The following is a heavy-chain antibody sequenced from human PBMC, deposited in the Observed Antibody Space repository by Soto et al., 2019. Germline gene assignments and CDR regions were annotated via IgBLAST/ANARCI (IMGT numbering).Heavy chain of an antibody. CDR1: GFTFSSYE. CDR2: ISSSGSTI. V-gene: IGHV3-48*03. Sequence: GGSLRLSCAASGFTFSSYEMNWVRQAPGKGLEWVSYISSSGSTIYYADSVKGRFTISRDNAKNSLYLQMNSLRAEDTAVYYCARDLDRITIFGVVIPNWFDPWGQGTLVTVYS. J-gene: IGHJ5*02. CDR3: ARDLDRITIFGVVIPNWFDP. D-gene: IGHD3-3*01.